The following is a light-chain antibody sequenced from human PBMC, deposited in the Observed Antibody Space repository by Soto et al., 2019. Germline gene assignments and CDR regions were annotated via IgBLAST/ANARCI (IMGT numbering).Light chain of an antibody. CDR2: EVT. Sequence: QSALTQPASVSASPGQSITISCTGTSSDVGTYDDVSWYRQPPGKGPKLLIYEVTNRPSGVSNRFSGSKSGNTASLTISGLQAEDEADYYCSSYTISSTYVFGSGTKLTVL. V-gene: IGLV2-14*01. CDR1: SSDVGTYDD. J-gene: IGLJ1*01. CDR3: SSYTISSTYV.